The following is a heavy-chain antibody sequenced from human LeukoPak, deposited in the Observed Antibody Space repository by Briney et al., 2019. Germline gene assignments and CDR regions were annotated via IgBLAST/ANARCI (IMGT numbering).Heavy chain of an antibody. V-gene: IGHV3-33*01. J-gene: IGHJ5*02. Sequence: GRSLRLSCAASGFTFSSYGMHWVRQAPGKGLEWVAVIWYDGSNKYYADSVKGRFTISRDNSKNTLYLQMSSLRAEDTAVYYCARDHSSSYPAGWFDPWGQGTLVTVSS. CDR1: GFTFSSYG. D-gene: IGHD6-6*01. CDR2: IWYDGSNK. CDR3: ARDHSSSYPAGWFDP.